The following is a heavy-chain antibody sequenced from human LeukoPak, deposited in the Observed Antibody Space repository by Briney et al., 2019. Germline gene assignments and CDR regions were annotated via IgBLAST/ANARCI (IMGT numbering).Heavy chain of an antibody. CDR3: AKGGSGWYPGFDF. J-gene: IGHJ4*02. V-gene: IGHV3-23*01. CDR1: GFTFTNYA. Sequence: GGSLRLSCAASGFTFTNYAMNWVRQAPGKGLEWVSTSGSGGSSFYTDSVKSRFTISRDNSRNTLYLQMNRLRVEDTAVYYCAKGGSGWYPGFDFWGQGILVSVSS. CDR2: SGSGGSS. D-gene: IGHD6-19*01.